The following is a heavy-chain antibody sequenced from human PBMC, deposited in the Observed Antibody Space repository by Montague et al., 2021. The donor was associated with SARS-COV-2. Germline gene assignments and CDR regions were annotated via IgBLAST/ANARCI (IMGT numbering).Heavy chain of an antibody. CDR2: LFHINTA. Sequence: SETLSLTCTVSDGSVTSTYPHWHWVRPSPGRGLEWIGGYLFHINTADYNASLRSRVTISVDTSKNQFSLKLTSVTAADTAVYYCTRGIDSYKTGYWGQGILVTVSS. V-gene: IGHV4-61*01. D-gene: IGHD6-13*01. CDR3: TRGIDSYKTGY. J-gene: IGHJ4*02. CDR1: DGSVTSTYPH.